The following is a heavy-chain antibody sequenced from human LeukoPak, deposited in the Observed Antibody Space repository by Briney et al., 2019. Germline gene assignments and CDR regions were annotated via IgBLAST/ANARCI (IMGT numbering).Heavy chain of an antibody. CDR3: ARVVHYGSGPAVG. V-gene: IGHV3-11*01. Sequence: AGGSLRLSCAASGFPFSDYYMSWIRQAPGKGLEWVSYISSSGDTIYYADPVKGRFTISRDNAKNSVHLQMNSLRAVDTAVYYCARVVHYGSGPAVGWGQGTLVTVSS. D-gene: IGHD3-10*01. CDR1: GFPFSDYY. J-gene: IGHJ4*02. CDR2: ISSSGDTI.